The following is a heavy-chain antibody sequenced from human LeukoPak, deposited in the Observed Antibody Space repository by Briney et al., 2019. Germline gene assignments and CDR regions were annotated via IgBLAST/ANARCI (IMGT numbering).Heavy chain of an antibody. CDR1: GGSVSSGSYY. CDR2: IYYSGST. CDR3: AQGGRSYYNWFDP. Sequence: SETLSLTCTVSGGSVSSGSYYWSWIRQPPGKGLEWIGYIYYSGSTNYNPSLKSRVTISVDTSKNQFSLKLSSVTAADTAVYYCAQGGRSYYNWFDPWGQGTLVTVSS. J-gene: IGHJ5*02. D-gene: IGHD3-10*01. V-gene: IGHV4-61*01.